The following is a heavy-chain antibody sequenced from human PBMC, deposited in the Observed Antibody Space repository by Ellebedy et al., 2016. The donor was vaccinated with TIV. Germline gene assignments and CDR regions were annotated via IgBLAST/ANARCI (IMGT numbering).Heavy chain of an antibody. CDR3: ARESLDIWGTFRYLFDY. D-gene: IGHD3-16*02. CDR2: ISGSSRAI. J-gene: IGHJ4*02. V-gene: IGHV3-48*02. CDR1: GFTFSDYT. Sequence: GESLKISXAASGFTFSDYTMNWVRQAPGKGLEWVSHISGSSRAIFYADSVRGRFTVSRDNAKNSLFLQMDGLRDEDTALYFCARESLDIWGTFRYLFDYWGQGILDTVSS.